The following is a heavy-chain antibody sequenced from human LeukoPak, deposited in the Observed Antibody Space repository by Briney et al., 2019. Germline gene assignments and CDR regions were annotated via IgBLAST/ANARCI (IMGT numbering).Heavy chain of an antibody. Sequence: ASVKVSCKASGYTFTGYYMHWVRQAPGQGLEWMGWINPNSGGTNYAQKFQGRVTMTRDTSINTAYMELSRLRSDDTAVYYCARDRKRSAAGTGWFDPWGQGTLVTVSS. CDR2: INPNSGGT. V-gene: IGHV1-2*02. CDR3: ARDRKRSAAGTGWFDP. J-gene: IGHJ5*02. CDR1: GYTFTGYY. D-gene: IGHD6-13*01.